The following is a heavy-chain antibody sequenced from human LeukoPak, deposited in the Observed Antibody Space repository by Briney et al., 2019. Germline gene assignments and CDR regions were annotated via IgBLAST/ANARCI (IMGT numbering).Heavy chain of an antibody. V-gene: IGHV4-34*01. J-gene: IGHJ6*03. Sequence: SETLSLTCAVYGVSFSGYDWSWIRQPPGKGLEWIGEINHSGSTNYNPPLKSRITISVDTSKNQFSLKLSSVTAADTAVYYCARLLGGYYYYMDVWGKGTTVTVSS. CDR1: GVSFSGYD. CDR3: ARLLGGYYYYMDV. CDR2: INHSGST. D-gene: IGHD3-16*01.